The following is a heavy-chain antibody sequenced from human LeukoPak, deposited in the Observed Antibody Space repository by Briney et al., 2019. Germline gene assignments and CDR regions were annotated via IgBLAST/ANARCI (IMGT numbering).Heavy chain of an antibody. V-gene: IGHV3-7*05. CDR3: ARWNSGWEFDY. J-gene: IGHJ4*02. CDR2: IKQDGSEE. D-gene: IGHD6-19*01. CDR1: AXSFSDYW. Sequence: GGSLRLSCAASAXSFSDYWMTWVRQAPGKGLHWVAHIKQDGSEEYYVDSVKGRFTISRDNAKTSLYLQMNSLRAEDTAVYYCARWNSGWEFDYWGQGTLVSVSS.